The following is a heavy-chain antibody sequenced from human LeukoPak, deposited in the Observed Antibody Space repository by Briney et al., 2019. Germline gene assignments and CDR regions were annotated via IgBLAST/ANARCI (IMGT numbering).Heavy chain of an antibody. D-gene: IGHD5-12*01. CDR1: GFTISDDY. CDR3: ARDRRRPHCAYEWGHLDY. J-gene: IGHJ4*02. V-gene: IGHV3-11*01. CDR2: ISNSAYTI. Sequence: GGSLRLSCAASGFTISDDYMTWIRQAPGRGLEGISYISNSAYTIYYAHSVKGRFTISRDNAKNSVYLQMNSLRADDTAVYYCARDRRRPHCAYEWGHLDYWGEGSLVCVSS.